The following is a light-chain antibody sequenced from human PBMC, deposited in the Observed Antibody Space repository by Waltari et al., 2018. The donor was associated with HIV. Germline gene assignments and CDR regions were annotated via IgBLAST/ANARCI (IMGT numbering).Light chain of an antibody. CDR3: AAWDDSLSGL. Sequence: QSVLTQPPSASGTPGQRVTISCSGSSSNIGSNYVYWYQQLPGTAPKLPIYRNNQRPSGVPDRFSGSKSGTSASLAISGLRSEDEADYYWAAWDDSLSGLFGGGTKLTVL. CDR1: SSNIGSNY. CDR2: RNN. J-gene: IGLJ3*02. V-gene: IGLV1-47*01.